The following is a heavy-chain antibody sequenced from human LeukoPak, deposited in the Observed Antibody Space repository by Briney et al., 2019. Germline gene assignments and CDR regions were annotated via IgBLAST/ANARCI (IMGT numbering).Heavy chain of an antibody. CDR3: ASMLVAGDFDY. Sequence: GGSLRLSCAASGFTFSSYGMHWVRQAPGKGREWVAFIRYDESNEYYANSVKGRFTISRDNSKNTLYLQMHSLRPEDTAVYYCASMLVAGDFDYWGQGTLVTVSS. J-gene: IGHJ4*02. CDR1: GFTFSSYG. V-gene: IGHV3-30*02. D-gene: IGHD6-19*01. CDR2: IRYDESNE.